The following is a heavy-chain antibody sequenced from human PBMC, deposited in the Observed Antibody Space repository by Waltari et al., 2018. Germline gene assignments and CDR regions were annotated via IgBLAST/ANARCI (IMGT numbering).Heavy chain of an antibody. J-gene: IGHJ5*02. V-gene: IGHV4-39*01. CDR2: LHYTGSA. Sequence: QESGPELVEPSETLYLTYTVSSVSISSGAFYWVGIRRPPGRGPGWIGYLHYTGSAYYHPSLESRVAISVDTSRNQFFLSLTSVTAADAAVYFCARAQCSSSSCFFVSGFDPWGQGIHVTVSS. CDR1: SVSISSGAFY. D-gene: IGHD6-19*01. CDR3: ARAQCSSSSCFFVSGFDP.